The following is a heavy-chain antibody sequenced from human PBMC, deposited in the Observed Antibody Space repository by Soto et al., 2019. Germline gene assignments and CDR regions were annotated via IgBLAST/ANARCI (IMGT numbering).Heavy chain of an antibody. CDR1: GGSINSSSYF. D-gene: IGHD3-22*01. CDR3: ARDRRTYYYDSSGYYYFDY. J-gene: IGHJ4*02. CDR2: IYYSGST. Sequence: SETLSLTCSVSGGSINSSSYFWGWVRQPPGKGLEWIGYIYYSGSTYYNPSLKSRVTISVDTSKNQFSLKLSSVTAADTAVYYCARDRRTYYYDSSGYYYFDYWGQGTLVTVSS. V-gene: IGHV4-31*03.